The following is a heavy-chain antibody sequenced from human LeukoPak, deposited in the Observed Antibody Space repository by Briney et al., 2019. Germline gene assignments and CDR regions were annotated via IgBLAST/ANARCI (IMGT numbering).Heavy chain of an antibody. D-gene: IGHD5-12*01. CDR2: IYTSGST. CDR1: GGSISSGSYY. Sequence: SQTLSLTCTVSGGSISSGSYYWSWIRQPAGKGLEWIGRIYTSGSTNYNPSLKSRVTISVDTFKNQFSLKLSSVTAADTAVYYCARGTIIVATPDYFDYWGQGTLVTVSS. V-gene: IGHV4-61*02. CDR3: ARGTIIVATPDYFDY. J-gene: IGHJ4*02.